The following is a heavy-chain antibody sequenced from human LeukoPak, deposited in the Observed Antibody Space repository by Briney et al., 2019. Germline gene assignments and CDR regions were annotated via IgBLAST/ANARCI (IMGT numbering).Heavy chain of an antibody. CDR2: IKNDGSET. V-gene: IGHV3-7*03. CDR3: VKNGGWFHLAQ. CDR1: GFNFRDHW. Sequence: PGGSLRLSCAVSGFNFRDHWMDWVRQAPGKGLEWVGHIKNDGSETYYLDSLKGRFSISRDNTNNALYLQMNSLRVEDTAVYYCVKNGGWFHLAQWGQGTLVTVSS. J-gene: IGHJ4*02. D-gene: IGHD6-19*01.